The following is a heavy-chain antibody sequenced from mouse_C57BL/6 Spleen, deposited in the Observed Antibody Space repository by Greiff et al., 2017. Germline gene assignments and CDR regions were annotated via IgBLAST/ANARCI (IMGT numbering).Heavy chain of an antibody. J-gene: IGHJ4*01. Sequence: EVQLQQSVPELVRPGASVKLSCTASGFNITNTYMPCVKQRPEQGLEWIGGLHPANGNTNYAPQFPGKATITSDTSSNPAYLQLTTLTSEDTAIYARANGLRQGAMDYWGQGTTVTVSA. D-gene: IGHD1-1*01. CDR2: LHPANGNT. CDR3: ANGLRQGAMDY. CDR1: GFNITNTY. V-gene: IGHV14-3*01.